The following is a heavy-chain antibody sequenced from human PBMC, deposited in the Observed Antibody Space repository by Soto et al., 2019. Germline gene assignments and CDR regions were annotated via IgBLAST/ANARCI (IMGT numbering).Heavy chain of an antibody. J-gene: IGHJ4*02. D-gene: IGHD5-12*01. CDR3: AKGSIEYSASVDN. V-gene: IGHV3-23*01. CDR1: GFSFSSYA. CDR2: ISARGGSS. Sequence: EVQLLESGGGLVQPGGSLRLSCVASGFSFSSYAMVWVRQAPGKGLEWVSVISARGGSSYFADTVKGRFTISRDNSKNLLSLEMNSLRAEDTAIYFCAKGSIEYSASVDNWGQGTLSSSPQ.